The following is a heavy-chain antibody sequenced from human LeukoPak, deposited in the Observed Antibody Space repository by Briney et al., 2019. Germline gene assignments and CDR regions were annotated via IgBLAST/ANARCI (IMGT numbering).Heavy chain of an antibody. V-gene: IGHV3-23*01. CDR2: ISGSGGST. Sequence: GGSLRLSCAASGFTFSSYAMIWVRQAPGKGLEWVSAISGSGGSTFYADSVKGRFTISRDNSKNTLYLQMNSLRAEDTAVYYCAKEPNCSGGSCYGYYWGQGTLVTVSS. CDR1: GFTFSSYA. CDR3: AKEPNCSGGSCYGYY. J-gene: IGHJ4*02. D-gene: IGHD2-15*01.